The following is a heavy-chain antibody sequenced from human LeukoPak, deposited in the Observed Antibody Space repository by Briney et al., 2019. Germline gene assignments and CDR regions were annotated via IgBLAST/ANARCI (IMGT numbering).Heavy chain of an antibody. Sequence: GGSLRLSCAASGFTFSSYSMNWVRQGPGKGLEWVSSISSSSSYIYYADSVKGRFTISRDNAKNSLYLQMNSLRAEDTAVYYCARDLYDILTGYYLLDYWGQGTLVTVSS. D-gene: IGHD3-9*01. CDR1: GFTFSSYS. J-gene: IGHJ4*02. V-gene: IGHV3-21*01. CDR3: ARDLYDILTGYYLLDY. CDR2: ISSSSSYI.